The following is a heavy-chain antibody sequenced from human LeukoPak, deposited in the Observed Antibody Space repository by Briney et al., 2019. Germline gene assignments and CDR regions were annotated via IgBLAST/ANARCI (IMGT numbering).Heavy chain of an antibody. CDR3: ARDRGPNWYFDL. D-gene: IGHD2-15*01. J-gene: IGHJ2*01. CDR1: GGSFSGYY. CDR2: IYSGGST. V-gene: IGHV3-53*01. Sequence: ETLSLTCAVYGGSFSGYYWSWVRQAPGKGLEWVSVIYSGGSTYYADSVKGRFTISRDNSKNTLYLQMNSLGAEDTAVYYCARDRGPNWYFDLWGRGTLVTISS.